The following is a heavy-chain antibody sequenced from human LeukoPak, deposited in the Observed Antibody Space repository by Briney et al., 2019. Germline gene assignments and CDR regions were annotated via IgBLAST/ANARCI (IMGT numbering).Heavy chain of an antibody. CDR2: ISGSSDGT. CDR1: GFTFSSTA. Sequence: PGGSLRLSCAASGFTFSSTAMSWVRQTPGKGLEWVSTISGSSDGTYYADSVRGRFTISRDSSQNTLYLQMCSLRVEDTAVYYCAKKAFGGYYYLDYWGQGTLVTVSS. D-gene: IGHD1-26*01. J-gene: IGHJ4*02. CDR3: AKKAFGGYYYLDY. V-gene: IGHV3-23*01.